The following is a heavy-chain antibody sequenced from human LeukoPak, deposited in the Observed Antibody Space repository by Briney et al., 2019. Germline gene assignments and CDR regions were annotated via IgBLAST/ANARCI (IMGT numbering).Heavy chain of an antibody. CDR3: AKTGSGYLYDAFDV. CDR1: GFTFTTYA. CDR2: ISGSGGST. J-gene: IGHJ3*01. Sequence: GGSLRLSCAASGFTFTTYAMSWVRQAPRKGLECVSTISGSGGSTYFAASVKGRFTISRDNSKNTLYLQMNSLRAEDTAVYYCAKTGSGYLYDAFDVWGQGTMVTVSS. V-gene: IGHV3-23*01. D-gene: IGHD3-22*01.